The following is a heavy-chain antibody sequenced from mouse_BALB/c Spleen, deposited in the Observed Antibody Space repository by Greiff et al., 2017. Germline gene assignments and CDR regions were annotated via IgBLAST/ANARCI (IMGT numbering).Heavy chain of an antibody. CDR2: IDPSDSYT. V-gene: IGHV1-69*02. Sequence: QVQLQQPGAELVKPGASVKLSCKASGYTFTSYWMHWVKQRPGQGLEWIGEIDPSDSYTNYNQKFKGKATLTVDKSSSTAYMQLSSLTSEDSAVYYCARGENYGNYYFDYWGQGTTLTVSS. CDR1: GYTFTSYW. CDR3: ARGENYGNYYFDY. D-gene: IGHD2-1*01. J-gene: IGHJ2*01.